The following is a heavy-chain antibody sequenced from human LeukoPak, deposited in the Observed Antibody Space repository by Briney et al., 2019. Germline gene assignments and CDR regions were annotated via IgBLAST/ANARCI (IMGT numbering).Heavy chain of an antibody. J-gene: IGHJ4*02. Sequence: PPETLSLTCAVYGGSFSGYYWSWIRQPPGKGLEWIGEINHSGSTNYNPSLKSRVTISVDTSKNQFSLKLSSVTAADTAVYYCARGEGYCSSTSCYYFDYWGQGTLVTVSS. D-gene: IGHD2-2*01. CDR2: INHSGST. CDR3: ARGEGYCSSTSCYYFDY. CDR1: GGSFSGYY. V-gene: IGHV4-34*01.